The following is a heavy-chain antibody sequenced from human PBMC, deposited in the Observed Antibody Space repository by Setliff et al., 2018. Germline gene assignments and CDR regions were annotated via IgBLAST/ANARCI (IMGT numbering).Heavy chain of an antibody. CDR3: ARTGTYRYFDY. Sequence: PSETLSLTCTVSGGSISSGGYYWSWIRQHPGKGLEWIGYIYYSGSTRYAPSLQSRVTMSVDTSKNQFSLRLTSVTAADTAVYYCARTGTYRYFDYWGQGALVTV. J-gene: IGHJ4*02. CDR1: GGSISSGGYY. CDR2: IYYSGST. D-gene: IGHD1-1*01. V-gene: IGHV4-31*03.